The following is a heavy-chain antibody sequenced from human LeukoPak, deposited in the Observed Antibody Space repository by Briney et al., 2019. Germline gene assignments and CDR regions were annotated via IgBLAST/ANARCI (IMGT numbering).Heavy chain of an antibody. J-gene: IGHJ6*03. CDR2: IYTSGST. Sequence: SETLSLTCTVSGGSISSYYWSWLRQPAGKGLEWIGSIYTSGSTNYNPSLKSRVTMSVDTSKNQFSLKLSSVPAADTAVYYCARGRYSYGPQNYDYMDVWGKGTTVTISS. CDR1: GGSISSYY. V-gene: IGHV4-4*07. D-gene: IGHD5-18*01. CDR3: ARGRYSYGPQNYDYMDV.